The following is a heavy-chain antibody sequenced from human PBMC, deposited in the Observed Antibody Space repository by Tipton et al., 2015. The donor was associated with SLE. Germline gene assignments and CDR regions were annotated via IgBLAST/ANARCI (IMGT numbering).Heavy chain of an antibody. CDR1: GGSFSDYY. Sequence: GLVKPSETLSLTCAVYGGSFSDYYWSWIRQPPGKGLEWIGEINHSGSTYYNPSLKSRVTTSVDRSKNQFSLKMTSVTAADTAVYYCARDGAYSSGAGDYWGQGTLVTVSS. D-gene: IGHD6-19*01. CDR3: ARDGAYSSGAGDY. CDR2: INHSGST. V-gene: IGHV4-34*01. J-gene: IGHJ4*02.